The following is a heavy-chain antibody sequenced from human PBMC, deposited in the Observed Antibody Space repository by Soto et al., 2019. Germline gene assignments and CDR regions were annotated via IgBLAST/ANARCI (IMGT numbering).Heavy chain of an antibody. CDR2: IYYSGDT. CDR3: ASLQLPDNFAF. D-gene: IGHD1-1*01. CDR1: GGSISSRNYY. V-gene: IGHV4-39*01. Sequence: PSETLSLTCTVSGGSISSRNYYWAGVRQPPGKGLEWIGNIYYSGDTYYHWSFRSRLTVSVDTSTNQFSLKLTSLTAADTATYYCASLQLPDNFAFWGPGSLVTVYS. J-gene: IGHJ1*01.